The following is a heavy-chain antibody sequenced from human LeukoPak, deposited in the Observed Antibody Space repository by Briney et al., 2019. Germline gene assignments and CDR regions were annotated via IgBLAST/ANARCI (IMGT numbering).Heavy chain of an antibody. CDR2: ISYSGST. CDR3: AREGTAGTNLNWFDP. V-gene: IGHV4-61*08. D-gene: IGHD1-1*01. J-gene: IGHJ5*02. Sequence: SETLSLTCTVSGGSISSGVYYWSWIRQPPGKGLEWIGYISYSGSTNFNPSLKSRVTISVDTSKNQFSLKLSSVTAADTAVYYCAREGTAGTNLNWFDPWGQGTLVTVSS. CDR1: GGSISSGVYY.